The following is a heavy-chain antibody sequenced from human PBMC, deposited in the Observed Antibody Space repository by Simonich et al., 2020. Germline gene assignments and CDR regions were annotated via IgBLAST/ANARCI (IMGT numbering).Heavy chain of an antibody. CDR1: GGSISSYY. V-gene: IGHV4-59*12. CDR2: IYYSGIT. Sequence: QVQLQESGPGLVKPSETLSLTCTVSGGSISSYYWSWIRQPPGKVLEWIGYIYYSGITNYNPSLKSRVTISVDTSKNHFSLKLSSVTAADTDVYYCARGGRYCSSTSCYYYYYYMDVWGKGTTVTVSS. J-gene: IGHJ6*03. D-gene: IGHD2-2*01. CDR3: ARGGRYCSSTSCYYYYYYMDV.